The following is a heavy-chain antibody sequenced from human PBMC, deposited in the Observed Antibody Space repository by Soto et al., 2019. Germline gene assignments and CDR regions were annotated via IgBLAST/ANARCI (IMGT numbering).Heavy chain of an antibody. Sequence: QVQLVQSGAEVKKPGSSVKVSCKASGGTFSSYAISWVRQAPGQGLEWMGGIIPIFGTANYAQKFQGRVTITADESTSPADMEVSSLRSEDTAVYYCASSAEVTPRALALGFWGQGTLVTVCS. CDR3: ASSAEVTPRALALGF. V-gene: IGHV1-69*12. J-gene: IGHJ4*02. CDR2: IIPIFGTA. D-gene: IGHD3-16*01. CDR1: GGTFSSYA.